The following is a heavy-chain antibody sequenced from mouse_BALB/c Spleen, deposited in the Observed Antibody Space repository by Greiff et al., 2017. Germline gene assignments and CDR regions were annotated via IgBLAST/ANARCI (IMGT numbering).Heavy chain of an antibody. CDR2: ISYSGST. D-gene: IGHD3-2*01. CDR1: GYSITSDYA. J-gene: IGHJ2*01. CDR3: ARGPLDSSGYHYFDY. V-gene: IGHV3-2*02. Sequence: EVKLEESGPGLVKPSQSLSLTCTVTGYSITSDYAWNWIRQFPGNKLEWMGYISYSGSTSYNPSLKSRISITRDTSKNQFFLQLNSVTTEDTATYYCARGPLDSSGYHYFDYGGQGTTLTVSS.